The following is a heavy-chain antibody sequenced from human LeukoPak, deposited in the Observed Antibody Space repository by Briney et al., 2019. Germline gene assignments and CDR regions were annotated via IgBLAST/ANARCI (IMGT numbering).Heavy chain of an antibody. V-gene: IGHV1-46*01. Sequence: ASVKVSCKASGYTFTSYYMHWVRQAPGQGVEWMGIINPSGGTTRFAQKFQGRVTMTRDTSTSTVYMELSSLRSEDTAVYYCARRGIVGSGWYEGADYWGQGTLVTVSS. CDR2: INPSGGTT. CDR3: ARRGIVGSGWYEGADY. CDR1: GYTFTSYY. J-gene: IGHJ4*02. D-gene: IGHD6-13*01.